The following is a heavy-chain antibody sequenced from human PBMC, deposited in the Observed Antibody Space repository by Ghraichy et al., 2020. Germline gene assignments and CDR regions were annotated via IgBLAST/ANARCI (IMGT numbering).Heavy chain of an antibody. Sequence: ASVKVSCKASGYTFTSYDINWVRQATGQGLEWMGWMNPNSGNTGYAQKFQGRVTMTRNTSISTAYMELSSLRSEDTAVYYCARVLGYNWNFGYWGQGTLVTVSS. CDR1: GYTFTSYD. CDR3: ARVLGYNWNFGY. CDR2: MNPNSGNT. D-gene: IGHD1-20*01. J-gene: IGHJ4*02. V-gene: IGHV1-8*02.